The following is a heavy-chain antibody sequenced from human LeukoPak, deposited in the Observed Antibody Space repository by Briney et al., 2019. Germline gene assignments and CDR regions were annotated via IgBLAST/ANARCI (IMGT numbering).Heavy chain of an antibody. CDR2: ISTYNGNT. CDR3: VRDEDYGIYVNFDF. Sequence: GASVKVSCKASGYTFTSYGISWVRQAPGQGLEWVGWISTYNGNTKYAQKLQGRVTMTTDTSTSTAYMELRSLRSDDTAVYYCVRDEDYGIYVNFDFWGQGTLVTVSS. V-gene: IGHV1-18*01. D-gene: IGHD4-17*01. J-gene: IGHJ4*02. CDR1: GYTFTSYG.